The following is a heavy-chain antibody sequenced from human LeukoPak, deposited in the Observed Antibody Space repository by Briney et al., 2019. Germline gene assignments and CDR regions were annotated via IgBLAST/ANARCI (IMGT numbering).Heavy chain of an antibody. CDR3: VKEYSGFAFDY. V-gene: IGHV3-23*01. D-gene: IGHD2-21*01. CDR1: GFTFSSYA. Sequence: GGSLRLSCAASGFTFSSYAMSWVRQAPGKGLEWVSDITSSGDSTYYADSVKGRFTISRDNPKNTLYLQMNSLRAEDTAIYYCVKEYSGFAFDYWGQGTVVTVSS. J-gene: IGHJ4*02. CDR2: ITSSGDST.